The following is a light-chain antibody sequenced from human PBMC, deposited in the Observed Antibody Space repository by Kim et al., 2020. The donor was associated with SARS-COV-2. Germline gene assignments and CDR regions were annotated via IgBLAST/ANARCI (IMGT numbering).Light chain of an antibody. V-gene: IGKV1-39*01. J-gene: IGKJ1*01. CDR2: AAS. Sequence: ATVGDRVTITCRASQSISNYLSWYQQKPGKAPELLIYAASSLQSGVPSRFSSSGSGTDFTLTISSQQPEDFATYYCQQSYSTPRTFGQGTKVDIK. CDR3: QQSYSTPRT. CDR1: QSISNY.